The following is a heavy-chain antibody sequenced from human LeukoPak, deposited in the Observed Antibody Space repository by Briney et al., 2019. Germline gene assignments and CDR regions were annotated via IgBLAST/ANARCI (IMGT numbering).Heavy chain of an antibody. CDR2: ISSNGGYT. J-gene: IGHJ4*02. CDR1: GFTFSSYA. D-gene: IGHD4-23*01. Sequence: GGSLRLSCAASGFTFSSYAMHWVRQAPGKGLEYVSTISSNGGYTYYANSVKGRFTISRDNSKNTLYLQMNSLRAEDTAVYYCAKDDPYGGNRHYWGQGTLVTVSS. V-gene: IGHV3-64*01. CDR3: AKDDPYGGNRHY.